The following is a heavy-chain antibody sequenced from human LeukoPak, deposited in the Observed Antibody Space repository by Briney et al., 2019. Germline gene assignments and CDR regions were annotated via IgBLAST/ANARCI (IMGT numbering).Heavy chain of an antibody. D-gene: IGHD1-26*01. CDR3: ARDPIVGGIGNWFDP. Sequence: ETLSLTCTVSGGSISSYYWSWIRQPAGNELEWIGRIHTIGSTNYNPSLKSRVTMSVDTSKNQFSLKLSSVTAADTAVYYCARDPIVGGIGNWFDPWGQGTLVADPS. V-gene: IGHV4-4*07. CDR2: IHTIGST. CDR1: GGSISSYY. J-gene: IGHJ5*02.